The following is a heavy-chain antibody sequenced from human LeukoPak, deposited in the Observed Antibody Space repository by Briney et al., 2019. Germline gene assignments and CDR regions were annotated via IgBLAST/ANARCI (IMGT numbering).Heavy chain of an antibody. Sequence: SETLSLTCTVSGGSISSYYWSWIRQPPGKGLEWIGYIYYSGSTNYNPSLKSRVTISVDTSKNQFSLKLSSVTAADTAVYYCARHQWGPYNWFDPWRQGTLVTVSS. J-gene: IGHJ5*02. V-gene: IGHV4-59*08. CDR3: ARHQWGPYNWFDP. D-gene: IGHD1-26*01. CDR1: GGSISSYY. CDR2: IYYSGST.